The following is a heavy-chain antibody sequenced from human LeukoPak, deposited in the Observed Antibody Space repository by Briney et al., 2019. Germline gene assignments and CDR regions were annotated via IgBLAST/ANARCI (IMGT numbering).Heavy chain of an antibody. V-gene: IGHV1-8*01. D-gene: IGHD6-13*01. CDR1: GYTFTSYD. CDR3: ARARSIAAAGHSPRLNYYYYYMDV. Sequence: GASVKVSCKASGYTFTSYDINWVRQATGQGLEWMGWMNPNSGNTGYAQKFQGRVTMTRNTSISTAYMELSSLRSEDTAVYYCARARSIAAAGHSPRLNYYYYYMDVWGKGTTVTISS. CDR2: MNPNSGNT. J-gene: IGHJ6*03.